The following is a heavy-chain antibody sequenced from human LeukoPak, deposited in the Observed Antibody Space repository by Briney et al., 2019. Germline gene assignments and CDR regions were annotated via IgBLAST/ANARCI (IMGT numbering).Heavy chain of an antibody. J-gene: IGHJ4*02. Sequence: GGSLRLSCAASGFTFSYYAVHWVRQAPGKGLEWVAVIWYDGSNKYYADSVKGRFTISRDNSKNTVYLQMNSLRAEDTAVYYCATVPSRLPFDYWGQGTLVTVSS. D-gene: IGHD2-2*01. CDR3: ATVPSRLPFDY. CDR1: GFTFSYYA. CDR2: IWYDGSNK. V-gene: IGHV3-33*01.